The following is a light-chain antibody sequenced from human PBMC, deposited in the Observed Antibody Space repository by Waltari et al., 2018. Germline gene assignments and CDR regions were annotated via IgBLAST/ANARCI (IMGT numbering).Light chain of an antibody. V-gene: IGKV3-15*01. J-gene: IGKJ4*01. Sequence: EIVMTQSPATLSVSPGERATLSCRASQTITDNLAWYQQKPGQAPRLLIYGASSRATGVPSRFSGSGSGTDFTLTISSLQSDDFAIYYCQQYNTWPPLTFGGGTKVEIK. CDR1: QTITDN. CDR3: QQYNTWPPLT. CDR2: GAS.